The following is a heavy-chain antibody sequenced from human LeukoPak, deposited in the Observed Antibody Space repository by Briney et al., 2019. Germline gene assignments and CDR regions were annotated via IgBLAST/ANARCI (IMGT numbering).Heavy chain of an antibody. Sequence: ASVKVSCKASGYTFTGYYMHWVRQAPGQGLEWMGWINPNSGGTNYAQKFQGRVTMTRDTSISTAYMELSRLRSDDTAVYYCARLPNPGDYFDSWGQGTLVTVSS. D-gene: IGHD7-27*01. J-gene: IGHJ4*02. CDR2: INPNSGGT. CDR1: GYTFTGYY. V-gene: IGHV1-2*02. CDR3: ARLPNPGDYFDS.